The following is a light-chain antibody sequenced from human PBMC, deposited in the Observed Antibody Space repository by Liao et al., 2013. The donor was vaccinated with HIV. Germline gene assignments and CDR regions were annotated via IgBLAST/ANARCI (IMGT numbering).Light chain of an antibody. CDR1: KLGDKY. J-gene: IGLJ2*01. Sequence: YDLTQPPSVSVSPGQTATITCSGDKLGDKYVCWYQQKPGQSPIAVIYQRTNRPSGIPARFSGSNSGNTATLTISGTQAMDEADYYCQAWDISTHVVFGGGTKLTVL. V-gene: IGLV3-1*01. CDR3: QAWDISTHVV. CDR2: QRT.